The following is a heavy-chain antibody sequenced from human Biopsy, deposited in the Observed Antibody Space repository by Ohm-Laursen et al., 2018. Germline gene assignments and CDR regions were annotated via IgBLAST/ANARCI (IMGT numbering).Heavy chain of an antibody. CDR3: ASLGLVWFGELRSVPFGMDV. Sequence: SLRLSCAAAGFSFTSYTMNWVRQVPGKGLEWVSSITSRSGYKYYADSVKGRFTISRDNAKNSLYLQMNSLRAEDTAVYFCASLGLVWFGELRSVPFGMDVWGQGTTVTVSS. V-gene: IGHV3-21*01. D-gene: IGHD3-10*01. CDR1: GFSFTSYT. J-gene: IGHJ6*02. CDR2: ITSRSGYK.